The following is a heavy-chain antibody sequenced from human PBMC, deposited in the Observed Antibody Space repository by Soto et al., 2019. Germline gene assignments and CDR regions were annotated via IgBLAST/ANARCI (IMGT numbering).Heavy chain of an antibody. J-gene: IGHJ4*02. CDR2: ISGSSSTI. CDR3: AKNQERELPRVIDF. CDR1: GFTFSTYS. D-gene: IGHD1-7*01. Sequence: AGGSLRLSCAASGFTFSTYSMNWVRQAPGKGLEWVSYISGSSSTIYYADSVKGRFTISRDNAKNSLYLQMSSLRAEDTALYYCAKNQERELPRVIDFWGQGTLVTVSS. V-gene: IGHV3-48*01.